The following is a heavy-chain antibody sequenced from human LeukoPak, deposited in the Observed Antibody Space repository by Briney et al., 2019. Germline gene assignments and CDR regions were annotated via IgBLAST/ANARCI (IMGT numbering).Heavy chain of an antibody. CDR3: ARDIAAAAYFDY. Sequence: GGSLRLSCAASGFTFTTYWMSWVRQLPGKGLEWVANINQDGTEKYYVDSVKGRFTISRDNAKNSLYLQMNSLRAEDTAVYYCARDIAAAAYFDYWGQGTLVTVSS. CDR2: INQDGTEK. CDR1: GFTFTTYW. J-gene: IGHJ4*02. V-gene: IGHV3-7*01. D-gene: IGHD6-13*01.